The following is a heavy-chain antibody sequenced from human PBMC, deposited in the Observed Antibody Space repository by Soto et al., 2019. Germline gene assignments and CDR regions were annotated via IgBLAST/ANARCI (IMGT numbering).Heavy chain of an antibody. CDR2: IHYSGTT. D-gene: IGHD6-13*01. CDR1: GGSMRNYF. J-gene: IGHJ4*02. Sequence: SETVSLTCTVSGGSMRNYFWTWIRQPPGKGLEWIGYIHYSGTTSFFPSYNPSLRSRVTISEDTSKNQFSLKLLSVTTADTAVYFCAAGEASSRNLAPYYLDFWGQGALVTVSS. CDR3: AAGEASSRNLAPYYLDF. V-gene: IGHV4-59*01.